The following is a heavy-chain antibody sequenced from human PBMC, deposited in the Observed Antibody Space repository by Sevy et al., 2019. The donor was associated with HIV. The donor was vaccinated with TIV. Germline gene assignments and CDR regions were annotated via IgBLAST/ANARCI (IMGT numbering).Heavy chain of an antibody. V-gene: IGHV3-30-3*01. Sequence: GGSLRLSCAASGFTFSSYAMHWVRQAPGKGLEWVAVISYDGSNKYYADSVKGRFTISRDNSKNTLYLQMNSLGAEDTAVYYCARFQSITMVRGVIITDDAFDIWGQGTMVTVSS. J-gene: IGHJ3*02. CDR3: ARFQSITMVRGVIITDDAFDI. D-gene: IGHD3-10*01. CDR1: GFTFSSYA. CDR2: ISYDGSNK.